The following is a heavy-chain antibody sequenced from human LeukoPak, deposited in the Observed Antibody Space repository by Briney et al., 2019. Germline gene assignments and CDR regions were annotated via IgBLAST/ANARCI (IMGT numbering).Heavy chain of an antibody. CDR3: ARRVRHHSYYYYGMDV. CDR2: IYYSGST. V-gene: IGHV4-39*01. CDR1: GGSISSGSYY. J-gene: IGHJ6*02. D-gene: IGHD4-23*01. Sequence: SETLSLTCTVSGGSISSGSYYWGWIRQPPGKGLEWIGSIYYSGSTYYNPSLKSRVTISVDTSKTQFSLKLSSVTAADTAVYYYARRVRHHSYYYYGMDVWGQGTTVTVSS.